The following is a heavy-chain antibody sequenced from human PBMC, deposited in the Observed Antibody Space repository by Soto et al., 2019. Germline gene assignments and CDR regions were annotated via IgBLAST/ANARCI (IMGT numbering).Heavy chain of an antibody. V-gene: IGHV3-48*01. Sequence: EVQLVESGGGLVQPGGSLRLSCAASGFTFSSYDMSWVRQAPGQGLEWVSYISSTSRAIYYADSVKGRFTISRDNAKNALYRQWNSLTPEDTAVYYCARDDATMARNSGMDVWGQGTTVTVSS. CDR1: GFTFSSYD. J-gene: IGHJ6*02. CDR2: ISSTSRAI. D-gene: IGHD5-18*01. CDR3: ARDDATMARNSGMDV.